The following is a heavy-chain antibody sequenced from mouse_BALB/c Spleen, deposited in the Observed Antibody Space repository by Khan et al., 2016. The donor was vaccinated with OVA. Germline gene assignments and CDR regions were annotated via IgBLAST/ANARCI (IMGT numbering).Heavy chain of an antibody. CDR2: INYGGNN. CDR1: GYSITSGYY. J-gene: IGHJ3*01. CDR3: ARGGRWFDY. V-gene: IGHV3-6*02. Sequence: EVQLQESGPGLVKPSQSLSLTCSVTGYSITSGYYWNWIRQFPGNTLEWMGYINYGGNNNYNPSLKNRISITRDTSKNQFFLRLNSVTAEDSSTYCYARGGRWFDYWGQGTLVTVSA.